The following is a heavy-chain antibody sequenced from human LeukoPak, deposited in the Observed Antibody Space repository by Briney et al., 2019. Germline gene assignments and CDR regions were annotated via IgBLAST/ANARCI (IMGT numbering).Heavy chain of an antibody. V-gene: IGHV3-21*01. CDR1: GFTFSSYS. Sequence: GGSLRLSCAASGFTFSSYSMNWVRQAPGKGLEWVSSISSSSSYIYYADSVKGRFTISRDNAKYSLYLQMNSLRAEDTAVYYCARVLAGQGFWSGYSDWFDPWGQGTLVTVSS. D-gene: IGHD3-3*01. CDR2: ISSSSSYI. J-gene: IGHJ5*02. CDR3: ARVLAGQGFWSGYSDWFDP.